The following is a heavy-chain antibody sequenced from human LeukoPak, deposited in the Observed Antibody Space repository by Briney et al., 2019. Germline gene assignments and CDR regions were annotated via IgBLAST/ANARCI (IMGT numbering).Heavy chain of an antibody. V-gene: IGHV3-21*01. CDR2: LSSIISYI. J-gene: IGHJ6*02. CDR3: ARDWAAASENYYYYGMDV. CDR1: GFTFSSYS. D-gene: IGHD6-13*01. Sequence: GGSLRLSCAASGFTFSSYSINWVRQAPGKGLEWVSSLSSIISYIYYADSVKGRFTISRDNAKNSLYLQMNSLRAEDTAVYYCARDWAAASENYYYYGMDVWGQGTTVTVSS.